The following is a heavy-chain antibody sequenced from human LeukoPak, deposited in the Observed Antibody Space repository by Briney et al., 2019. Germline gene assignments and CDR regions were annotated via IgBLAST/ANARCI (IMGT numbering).Heavy chain of an antibody. J-gene: IGHJ6*04. V-gene: IGHV4-38-2*02. CDR2: IYHSGST. CDR3: ARGSHYYYGMDV. Sequence: GLEWIGSIYHSGSTYYNPSLKSRVTISVDTSKNQFSLKLSSVTAADTAVYYCARGSHYYYGMDVWGKGTTVTVSS.